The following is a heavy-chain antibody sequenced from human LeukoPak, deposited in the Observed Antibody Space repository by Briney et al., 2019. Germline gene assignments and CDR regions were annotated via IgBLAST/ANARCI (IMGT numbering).Heavy chain of an antibody. J-gene: IGHJ4*02. Sequence: SVKVSCKASGGTFSSYAISWVRQAPGQGLEWMGRIIPILGIANYAQKFQGRVTITADKSTSTAYMELSSLRAEDTAVYYCARETSTTPSWFGELFSPAGVDYWGQGTLVTVSS. D-gene: IGHD3-10*01. V-gene: IGHV1-69*04. CDR3: ARETSTTPSWFGELFSPAGVDY. CDR1: GGTFSSYA. CDR2: IIPILGIA.